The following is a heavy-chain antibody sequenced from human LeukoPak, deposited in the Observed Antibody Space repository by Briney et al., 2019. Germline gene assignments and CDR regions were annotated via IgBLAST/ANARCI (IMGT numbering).Heavy chain of an antibody. J-gene: IGHJ4*02. CDR3: AGRHCSGGGCYFAGADPFDY. V-gene: IGHV3-23*01. D-gene: IGHD2-15*01. CDR1: GFTFSSYA. Sequence: GGSLRLSCAASGFTFSSYAMNWVRQAPGKGLEWVSTISGSGDSTYYADSVKGRFTISRDNSESTLYVHMSSLRAEDTAVYFCAGRHCSGGGCYFAGADPFDYWGQGTLVTVSS. CDR2: ISGSGDST.